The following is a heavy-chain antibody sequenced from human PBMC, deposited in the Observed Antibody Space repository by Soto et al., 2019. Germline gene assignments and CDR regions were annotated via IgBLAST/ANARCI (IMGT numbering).Heavy chain of an antibody. Sequence: SETLSLTCTVSGGSISSSSYYWGWIRQPPGKGLEWIGSIYYSGSTYYNPSLKSRVTISVDTSKNQFSLKLSSVTAADTAVYYCARHHTSYDTTGYYYRPWFVPWGQGTLVTVSS. D-gene: IGHD3-22*01. J-gene: IGHJ5*02. CDR3: ARHHTSYDTTGYYYRPWFVP. CDR1: GGSISSSSYY. V-gene: IGHV4-39*01. CDR2: IYYSGST.